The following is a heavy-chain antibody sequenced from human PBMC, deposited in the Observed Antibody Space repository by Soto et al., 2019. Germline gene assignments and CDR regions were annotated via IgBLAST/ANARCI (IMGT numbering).Heavy chain of an antibody. CDR2: IKSKTDGGTT. Sequence: GGSLRLSCAASGFTFSNAWMSWVRQAPGKGLEWVGRIKSKTDGGTTDYAAPVKGRFTISRDDSKNTLYLQMNSLKTEDTAVYYCTTALLRPPVWEANDYWGQGTLVTVSS. CDR3: TTALLRPPVWEANDY. V-gene: IGHV3-15*01. D-gene: IGHD1-26*01. CDR1: GFTFSNAW. J-gene: IGHJ4*02.